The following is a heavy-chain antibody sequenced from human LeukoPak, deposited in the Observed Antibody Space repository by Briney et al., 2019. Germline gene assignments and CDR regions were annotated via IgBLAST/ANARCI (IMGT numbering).Heavy chain of an antibody. Sequence: GGSLRLSCAASGFAFSSYAMNWVRQAPGKGLEWVSSISGSGINTYYADSVKGRFAVSRDNSKNTLYLQMNGLRAEDTAVYYCAKARRTTNNDILTGHYMYPDYWGQGTLVTVSS. V-gene: IGHV3-23*01. CDR3: AKARRTTNNDILTGHYMYPDY. D-gene: IGHD3-9*01. J-gene: IGHJ4*02. CDR2: ISGSGINT. CDR1: GFAFSSYA.